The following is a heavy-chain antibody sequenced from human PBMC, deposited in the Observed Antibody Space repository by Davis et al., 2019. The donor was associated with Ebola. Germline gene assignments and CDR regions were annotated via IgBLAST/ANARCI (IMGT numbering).Heavy chain of an antibody. CDR3: AKGGTGYYYYGMDV. Sequence: GGSLRLSCAASGFTFSSYWMSWVRQAPGKGLEWVANIKQDGSEKYYVDSVKGRFTISRDNAKNSLYLQMNSLRAEDTAVYYCAKGGTGYYYYGMDVWGKGTTVTVSS. J-gene: IGHJ6*04. CDR2: IKQDGSEK. D-gene: IGHD3-10*01. CDR1: GFTFSSYW. V-gene: IGHV3-7*01.